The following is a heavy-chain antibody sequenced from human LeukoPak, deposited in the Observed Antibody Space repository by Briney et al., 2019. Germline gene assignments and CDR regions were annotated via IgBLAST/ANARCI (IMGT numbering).Heavy chain of an antibody. CDR2: IIPIFGTA. CDR3: ARYGSTSCYACFDY. V-gene: IGHV1-69*06. D-gene: IGHD2-2*01. CDR1: GGNFSSYA. J-gene: IGHJ4*02. Sequence: ASVKVSCKASGGNFSSYAISWVRQAPGQGLEWMGGIIPIFGTANYAQKFQGRVTITADKSTSTAYMELSSLRSEDTAVYYCARYGSTSCYACFDYWGQGTLVTVSS.